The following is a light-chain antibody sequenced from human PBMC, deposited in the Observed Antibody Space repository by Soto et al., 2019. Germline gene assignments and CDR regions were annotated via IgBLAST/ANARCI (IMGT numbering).Light chain of an antibody. CDR1: QDISTW. V-gene: IGKV1D-16*01. Sequence: DIQMTQSPSTLSGSVGDRVTITFRASQDISTWLAWYQQKPGKAPKSLIYTVSTLQSGVPSRFSGSGSGTEFSLTISSLQPEDFATYYCQQYYSYPITFGQGTRLEIK. J-gene: IGKJ5*01. CDR2: TVS. CDR3: QQYYSYPIT.